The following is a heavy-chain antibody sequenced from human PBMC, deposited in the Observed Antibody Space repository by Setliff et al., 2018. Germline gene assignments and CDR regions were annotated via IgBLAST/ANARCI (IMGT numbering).Heavy chain of an antibody. CDR2: ISSSGSTI. CDR1: GFTFSDYC. Sequence: GGSLRLSCAASGFTFSDYCMSWIRQAPGKGLEWVSYISSSGSTIYYADSVKGRFTISRDNAKNSLYLQMYSLRAEDTAVYYCARDSHTYYDILTGYLDFDYWGQGT. J-gene: IGHJ4*02. V-gene: IGHV3-11*04. CDR3: ARDSHTYYDILTGYLDFDY. D-gene: IGHD3-9*01.